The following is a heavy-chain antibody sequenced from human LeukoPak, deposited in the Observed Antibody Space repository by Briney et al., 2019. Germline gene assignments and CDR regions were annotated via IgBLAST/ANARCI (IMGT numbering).Heavy chain of an antibody. D-gene: IGHD2-2*01. J-gene: IGHJ6*03. V-gene: IGHV4-61*02. CDR2: IYTSGST. Sequence: PSQTLSLTCTVSGGSISSGSYYWSWIRQPAGKGLEWIGRIYTSGSTNYNPSLKSRVTISVDTSKNQFSLKLSSVTAADTAVYYCARGATEYQLLGRYYYYYYMDVWGKGTTVTISS. CDR1: GGSISSGSYY. CDR3: ARGATEYQLLGRYYYYYYMDV.